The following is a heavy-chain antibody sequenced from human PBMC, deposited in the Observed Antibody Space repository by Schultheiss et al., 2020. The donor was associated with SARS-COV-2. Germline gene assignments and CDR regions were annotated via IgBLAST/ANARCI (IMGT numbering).Heavy chain of an antibody. CDR1: GFTFSSYG. CDR3: AKDRSYGPTYYFDY. J-gene: IGHJ4*02. CDR2: IWYDGSNK. D-gene: IGHD5-18*01. Sequence: GGSLRLSCAASGFTFSSYGMHWVRQAPGKGLEWVAVIWYDGSNKYHADSVKGRFTISRDNSKNTLYLQMNSLRAEDTAVYYCAKDRSYGPTYYFDYWGQGTLVTVSS. V-gene: IGHV3-33*06.